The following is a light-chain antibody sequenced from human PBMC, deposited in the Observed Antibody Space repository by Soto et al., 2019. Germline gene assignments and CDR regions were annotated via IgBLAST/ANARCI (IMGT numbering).Light chain of an antibody. CDR2: DVS. CDR1: SSDVGGYNS. V-gene: IGLV2-14*03. CDR3: SSYTGITTLHV. J-gene: IGLJ1*01. Sequence: QPVLTQPVSVAGSPGQSITISCTGTSSDVGGYNSVSWYQQHPGEAPKLLIYDVSLRPSEVSNRFSGSKSGDTASLTISGLQAEDEADYYCSSYTGITTLHVFGTGTKLTVL.